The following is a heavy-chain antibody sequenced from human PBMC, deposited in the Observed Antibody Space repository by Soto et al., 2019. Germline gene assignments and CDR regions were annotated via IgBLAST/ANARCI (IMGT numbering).Heavy chain of an antibody. Sequence: PETLSLTCTVSGDSISSNSFYWGWIRQTPGKGLEWIGSIYYNGFTYYNPSLKSRLTISVDTSKNQFSLKLSSVTAADTTVYYCARSHDFWSGPGHIDPWGQGILVTVSS. D-gene: IGHD3-3*01. CDR3: ARSHDFWSGPGHIDP. CDR2: IYYNGFT. J-gene: IGHJ5*02. CDR1: GDSISSNSFY. V-gene: IGHV4-39*01.